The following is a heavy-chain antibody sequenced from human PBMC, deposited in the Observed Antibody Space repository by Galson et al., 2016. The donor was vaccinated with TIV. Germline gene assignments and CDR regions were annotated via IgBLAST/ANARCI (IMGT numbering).Heavy chain of an antibody. CDR1: GFTFDEYA. V-gene: IGHV3-9*01. Sequence: SLRLSCAASGFTFDEYAMHWVRHLPGKGLEWVAGIRRNGGKIGYADSVKGRFIISRDNAKNSVYLQMNSLRTGDTALYYCVKTNNYLDTVVADGAFDVWGQGTKVTVAS. CDR2: IRRNGGKI. CDR3: VKTNNYLDTVVADGAFDV. J-gene: IGHJ3*01. D-gene: IGHD3/OR15-3a*01.